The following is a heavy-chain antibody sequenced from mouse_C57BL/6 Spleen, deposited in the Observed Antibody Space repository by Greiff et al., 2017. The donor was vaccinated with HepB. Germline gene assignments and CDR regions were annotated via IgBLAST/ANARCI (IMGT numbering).Heavy chain of an antibody. J-gene: IGHJ1*03. Sequence: LVESGAELVKPGASVKISCKASGYAFSSYWMNWVKQRPGKGLEWIGQIYPGDGDTNYNGKFKGKATLTADKSSSTAYMQLSSLTSEDSAVYFCARLGFITTVDWYFDVWGTGTTVTVSS. V-gene: IGHV1-80*01. CDR3: ARLGFITTVDWYFDV. CDR2: IYPGDGDT. D-gene: IGHD1-1*01. CDR1: GYAFSSYW.